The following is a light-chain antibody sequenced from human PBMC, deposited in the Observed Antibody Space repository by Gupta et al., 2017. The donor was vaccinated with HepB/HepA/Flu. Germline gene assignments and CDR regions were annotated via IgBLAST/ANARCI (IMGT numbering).Light chain of an antibody. J-gene: IGLJ2*01. V-gene: IGLV2-14*01. Sequence: HSALTQPASVSGSPGPSITISCTGTSSDVGGYNYVSWYQQHPGKAPKLMIYDVSNRPSGVSNRFSGSKSGNTASLTISGLQAEDEADYYCSSYTSSSTYVVFGGGTKLTVL. CDR3: SSYTSSSTYVV. CDR2: DVS. CDR1: SSDVGGYNY.